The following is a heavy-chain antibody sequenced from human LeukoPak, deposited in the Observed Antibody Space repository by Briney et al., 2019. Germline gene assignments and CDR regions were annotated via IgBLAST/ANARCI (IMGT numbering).Heavy chain of an antibody. D-gene: IGHD3-10*01. V-gene: IGHV3-30*18. CDR1: GFTFSSYG. CDR2: ISYDGSNK. CDR3: AKAAYYGSGSD. J-gene: IGHJ4*02. Sequence: PGGSLRLSCAASGFTFSSYGMHWVRQAPGKGLEWVAVISYDGSNKYYADSVKGRFTISRDNSKNTLYLQMNSLRAEDTAVYYCAKAAYYGSGSDWGQGTLVTVSS.